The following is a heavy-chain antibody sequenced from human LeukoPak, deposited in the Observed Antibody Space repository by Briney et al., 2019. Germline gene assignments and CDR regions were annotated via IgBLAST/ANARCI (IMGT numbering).Heavy chain of an antibody. D-gene: IGHD3-22*01. CDR2: ISSSGST. CDR1: GDSISSGDYY. V-gene: IGHV4-61*02. CDR3: ARDTYYYNSDTSWSDVFDI. J-gene: IGHJ3*02. Sequence: PSQTLSLTCTVSGDSISSGDYYWSWIRQPAGKGLEWIGRISSSGSTNYNPSLKSRLTISVDTSKNQFSLKLTSVTAADTAVYYCARDTYYYNSDTSWSDVFDIWGQGTMVTVSS.